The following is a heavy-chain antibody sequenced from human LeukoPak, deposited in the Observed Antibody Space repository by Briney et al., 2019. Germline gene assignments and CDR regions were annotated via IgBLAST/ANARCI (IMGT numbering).Heavy chain of an antibody. CDR1: GFIFSSAW. CDR2: IKNKTHGETT. Sequence: GGSLRLSCAASGFIFSSAWMTWVRQAPGEGLEWVGHIKNKTHGETTDYAAPVKGRFIISRDDSKNTLYLQMNSLRAEDTAIYYCARGLCTSTSCYQGPFDFWGQGTLVTVSS. CDR3: ARGLCTSTSCYQGPFDF. J-gene: IGHJ4*02. V-gene: IGHV3-15*01. D-gene: IGHD2-2*01.